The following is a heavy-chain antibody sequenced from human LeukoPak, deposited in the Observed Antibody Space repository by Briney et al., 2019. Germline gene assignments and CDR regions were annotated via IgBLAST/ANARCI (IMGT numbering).Heavy chain of an antibody. D-gene: IGHD3-3*01. CDR1: GYTLTELS. J-gene: IGHJ5*02. CDR3: ATLRGDFWSGYYTGNWFDP. V-gene: IGHV1-24*01. Sequence: ASVKVSCKVSGYTLTELSMHWVRQAPGKGLEWMGGFDPEDGETIYAQKFQGRVTMTEDTSTDTAYMELSSLRSEDTAVYYCATLRGDFWSGYYTGNWFDPWGQGTLVTVSS. CDR2: FDPEDGET.